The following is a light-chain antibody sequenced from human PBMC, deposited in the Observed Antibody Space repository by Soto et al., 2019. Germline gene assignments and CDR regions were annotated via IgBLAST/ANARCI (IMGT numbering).Light chain of an antibody. CDR1: QSINTY. CDR3: QQSYRTPIT. Sequence: DIHMTQSPSSLSASVGDRVTITCRASQSINTYLNWYQQKPGKAPQLLIYAASSLQSGVPSRFSGSGSGTDFTLSISSLRPEDFATYYCQQSYRTPITFGQGTRLEIK. J-gene: IGKJ5*01. CDR2: AAS. V-gene: IGKV1-39*01.